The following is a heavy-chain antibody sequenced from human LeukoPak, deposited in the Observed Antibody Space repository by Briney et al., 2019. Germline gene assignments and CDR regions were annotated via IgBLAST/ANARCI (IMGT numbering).Heavy chain of an antibody. D-gene: IGHD6-6*01. CDR2: IYPADSDT. V-gene: IGHV5-51*01. CDR3: ARQDIAARPPDAY. Sequence: GESLKISCKASGYSFPTYWIGWVRQMPGKGLEWLGIIYPADSDTRYSPSFQGQVTMSADKSISTAYLQWNSLKASDTAMYYCARQDIAARPPDAYWGQGTLVTVSS. J-gene: IGHJ4*02. CDR1: GYSFPTYW.